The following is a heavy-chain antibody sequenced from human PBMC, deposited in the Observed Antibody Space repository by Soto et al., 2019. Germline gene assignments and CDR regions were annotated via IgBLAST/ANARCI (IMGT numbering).Heavy chain of an antibody. Sequence: EVPLVVSGGGLIQPGGSLRLSCAASGFIVSSNYMTWVRQAPGKGLEWVSVISSGDDTYYADSMKGRFTISRDNSKNEVYLQMDNLRVEDTAVYYCARNSSPGGMDVWGQGTTVTVSS. CDR2: ISSGDDT. D-gene: IGHD6-13*01. J-gene: IGHJ6*02. CDR3: ARNSSPGGMDV. V-gene: IGHV3-53*01. CDR1: GFIVSSNY.